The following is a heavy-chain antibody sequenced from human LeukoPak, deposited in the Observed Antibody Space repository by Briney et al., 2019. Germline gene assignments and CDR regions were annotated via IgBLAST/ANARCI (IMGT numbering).Heavy chain of an antibody. CDR2: IYHSGST. V-gene: IGHV4-39*07. J-gene: IGHJ5*02. Sequence: SETLSLTCTVSGGSISSSSYYWGWIRQPPGKGLEWIGSIYHSGSTYYNPSLKSRVTISVDTSKNQFSLKLSSVTAADTAVYYCARRGKAKDNWFDPWGQGTLVTVSS. CDR1: GGSISSSSYY. D-gene: IGHD4-23*01. CDR3: ARRGKAKDNWFDP.